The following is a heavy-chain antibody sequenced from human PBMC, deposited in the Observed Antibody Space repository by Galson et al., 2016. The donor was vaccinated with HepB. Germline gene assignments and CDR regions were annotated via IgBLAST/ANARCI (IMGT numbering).Heavy chain of an antibody. V-gene: IGHV3-23*01. D-gene: IGHD6-13*01. J-gene: IGHJ5*02. Sequence: SLRLSCAASGFTFYNYAMSWVRQAPGKGLEWVSSISGSGGSTYYADSVKVRFTVSRDNSKNTLYLQMNDLRAEDTAVYYCAKGRSLSAAVSIWFDPWGQGTLVTVSS. CDR1: GFTFYNYA. CDR3: AKGRSLSAAVSIWFDP. CDR2: ISGSGGST.